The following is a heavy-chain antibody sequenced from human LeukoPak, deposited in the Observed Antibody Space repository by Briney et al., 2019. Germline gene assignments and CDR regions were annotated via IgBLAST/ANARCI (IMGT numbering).Heavy chain of an antibody. CDR3: ARVRTNDHGMDV. D-gene: IGHD2-8*01. CDR2: IYYSGST. CDR1: GDSISSYY. V-gene: IGHV4-59*01. J-gene: IGHJ6*02. Sequence: SETLSLTCTVSGDSISSYYWSWIRQPPGKGLEWIGYIYYSGSTNYNPSLKSRVTISVDTSKNQFSLKLSSVTAADTAVYYCARVRTNDHGMDVWGQGTTVTVSS.